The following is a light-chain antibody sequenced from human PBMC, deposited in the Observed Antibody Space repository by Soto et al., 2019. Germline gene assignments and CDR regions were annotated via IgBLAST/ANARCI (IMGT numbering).Light chain of an antibody. Sequence: QSVLTQPPSVSAAPGQKVTISCSGSSSNIGGNPVSWYQQLPGTAPKLFIYDDNKRPSGIPDRFSGSKSGTSATLGITGFQTGDEADYYCGSWDSSLSAYVFGTGTKVTVL. V-gene: IGLV1-51*01. CDR2: DDN. CDR1: SSNIGGNP. J-gene: IGLJ1*01. CDR3: GSWDSSLSAYV.